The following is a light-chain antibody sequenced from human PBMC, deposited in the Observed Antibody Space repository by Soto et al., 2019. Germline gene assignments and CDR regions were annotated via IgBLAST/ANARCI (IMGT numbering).Light chain of an antibody. CDR3: QQYNNWPPIT. Sequence: EIVLTQSPATLSLSPGESATLSCRSSRSVSSSYLTWYQQKPGQAPRLLIYGASTRATGIPARFSGSGSGTEFTLTISSLQSEDFAVYYCQQYNNWPPITFGQGTRLEIK. CDR2: GAS. V-gene: IGKV3-15*01. CDR1: RSVSSSY. J-gene: IGKJ5*01.